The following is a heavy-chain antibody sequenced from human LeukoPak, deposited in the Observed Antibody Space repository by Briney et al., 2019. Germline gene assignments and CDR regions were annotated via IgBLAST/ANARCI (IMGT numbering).Heavy chain of an antibody. CDR3: VRVKSGSISDS. D-gene: IGHD1-26*01. CDR2: ISYSGST. Sequence: SETLSLTCTVSGGSISSSNYYWGWIRQPPRKGLEWIASISYSGSTYYNPSVKSRVTISRDTSKNQFSLSLNSVTAADAAVYYCVRVKSGSISDSWGQGTLVTVSS. CDR1: GGSISSSNYY. J-gene: IGHJ4*02. V-gene: IGHV4-39*07.